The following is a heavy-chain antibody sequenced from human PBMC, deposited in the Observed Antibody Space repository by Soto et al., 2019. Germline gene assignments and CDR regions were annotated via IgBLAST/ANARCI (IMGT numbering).Heavy chain of an antibody. CDR1: GGSISSYY. J-gene: IGHJ6*02. CDR3: ARDLGYYDFWSGSPPYGMDV. D-gene: IGHD3-3*01. CDR2: IYYSGST. Sequence: PSETLSLTCTVSGGSISSYYWSWIRQPPGKGLEWIGYIYYSGSTNYNPSLKSRVTISVDTSKNQFSLKLSSVTAADTAVYYCARDLGYYDFWSGSPPYGMDVWGQGTTVTVSS. V-gene: IGHV4-59*01.